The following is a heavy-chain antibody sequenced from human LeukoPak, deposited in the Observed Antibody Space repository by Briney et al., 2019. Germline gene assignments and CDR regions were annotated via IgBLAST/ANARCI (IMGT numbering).Heavy chain of an antibody. D-gene: IGHD3-3*01. J-gene: IGHJ5*02. Sequence: SETLSLTCTVSGGSISSYYWSWIRQPAGKGLEWIGRIYTSGSTNYNPSLKSRVTMSVDTSKNQFSLKLSSVTAADTAVYYCARDLKGFLEWLNHNWFDPWGQGTLVTVSS. CDR2: IYTSGST. CDR1: GGSISSYY. CDR3: ARDLKGFLEWLNHNWFDP. V-gene: IGHV4-4*07.